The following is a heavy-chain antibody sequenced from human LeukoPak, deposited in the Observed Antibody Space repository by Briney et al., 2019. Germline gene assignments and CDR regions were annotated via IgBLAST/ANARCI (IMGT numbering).Heavy chain of an antibody. Sequence: SETLSLTCAVYGGSFSGYYWSWIRQPPGKGLEWIGEINHSGSTNYNPSLKSRVTISVGTSKNQFSLKLSSVTAADTAVYYCARLVHWFDPWGQGTLVTVSS. CDR1: GGSFSGYY. CDR2: INHSGST. D-gene: IGHD3-10*01. J-gene: IGHJ5*02. V-gene: IGHV4-34*01. CDR3: ARLVHWFDP.